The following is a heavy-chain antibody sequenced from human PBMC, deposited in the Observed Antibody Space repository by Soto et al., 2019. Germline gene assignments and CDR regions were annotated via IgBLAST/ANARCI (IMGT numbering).Heavy chain of an antibody. CDR1: GGSISSRNW. CDR3: ASQPTNWNTWMIN. Sequence: SETLSVTCAVSGGSISSRNWWSWVRQPPGKGLEWIGEIYLSGSTNYNPSLKSRVTISVDTSKNHFSLNLSSVTAADTVVYYCASQPTNWNTWMINWGPGIQVTVS. V-gene: IGHV4-4*02. J-gene: IGHJ4*02. CDR2: IYLSGST. D-gene: IGHD1-1*01.